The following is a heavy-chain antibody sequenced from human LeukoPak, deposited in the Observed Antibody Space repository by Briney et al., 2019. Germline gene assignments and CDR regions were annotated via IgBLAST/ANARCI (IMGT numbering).Heavy chain of an antibody. CDR1: GFTFSSYG. D-gene: IGHD6-19*01. J-gene: IGHJ6*03. Sequence: GGSLRLSCAASGFTFSSYGMHWVRQAPGKGLEWVALIRYDGSNKYYADSVKGRFTISRDNSKNTLYVQMNSLRAEDTAVYYCTSGYSSGPNPYYYYHYMDVWGKGTTVTISS. CDR2: IRYDGSNK. V-gene: IGHV3-30*02. CDR3: TSGYSSGPNPYYYYHYMDV.